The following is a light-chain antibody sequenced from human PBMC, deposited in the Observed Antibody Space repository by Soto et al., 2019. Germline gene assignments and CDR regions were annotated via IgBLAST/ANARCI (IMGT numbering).Light chain of an antibody. CDR2: DDS. V-gene: IGLV2-14*03. CDR1: NSDIGGYSY. J-gene: IGLJ2*01. CDR3: TSYTSSSTLGV. Sequence: QSALTQPASVSGSPGQSITISCTGSNSDIGGYSYVSWYQQHPGKAPKLIIYDDSNRPSGVSDRFSGSKSGNTASLTISGLQAEDEADYYCTSYTSSSTLGVFGGGTKVTVL.